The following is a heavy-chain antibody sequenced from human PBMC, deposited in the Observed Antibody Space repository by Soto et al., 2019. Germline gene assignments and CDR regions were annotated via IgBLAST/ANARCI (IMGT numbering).Heavy chain of an antibody. D-gene: IGHD3-22*01. V-gene: IGHV3-53*01. CDR2: IYSGYST. J-gene: IGHJ3*02. CDR1: GFTVSSNY. Sequence: GGSLRLSCAASGFTVSSNYMSWVRQAPGKGLEWVSVIYSGYSTYYADSVKGRFTISRDNSKNTLYLHMNNLRAEDTAVYYCARAQYYYDSSGYPNAFDIWGQGTMVTVSS. CDR3: ARAQYYYDSSGYPNAFDI.